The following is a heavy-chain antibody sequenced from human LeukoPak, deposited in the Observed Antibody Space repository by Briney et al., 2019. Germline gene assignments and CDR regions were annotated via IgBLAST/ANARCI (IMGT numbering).Heavy chain of an antibody. V-gene: IGHV3-30*02. CDR2: IRYDGSNK. CDR3: ARGGYSYGDY. Sequence: GGSLRLSCAASGFTFSSYGMHWVRQAPGKGLEWVAFIRYDGSNKYYVDSVKGRFTISRDNSKNTLYLQMNSLRAEDTAVYFCARGGYSYGDYWGQGTLVTVSS. CDR1: GFTFSSYG. J-gene: IGHJ4*02. D-gene: IGHD5-18*01.